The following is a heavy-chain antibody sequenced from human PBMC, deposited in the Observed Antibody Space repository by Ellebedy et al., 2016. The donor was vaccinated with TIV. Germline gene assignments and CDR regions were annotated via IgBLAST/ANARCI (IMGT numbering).Heavy chain of an antibody. D-gene: IGHD7-27*01. CDR1: GFSFSSYS. V-gene: IGHV3-48*04. J-gene: IGHJ3*02. Sequence: GGSLRLSCAASGFSFSSYSMNWVRQAPGKGLEWVSYMSGSTITTYYADSVKGRFTISRDNAKNSLYLQLNNLRAEDTAVYYCARDMAWGNERVIDAFDIWGQGTMVTVSS. CDR3: ARDMAWGNERVIDAFDI. CDR2: MSGSTITT.